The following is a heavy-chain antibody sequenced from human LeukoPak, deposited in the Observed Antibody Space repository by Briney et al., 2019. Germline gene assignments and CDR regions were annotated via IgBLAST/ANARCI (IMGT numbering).Heavy chain of an antibody. J-gene: IGHJ4*02. D-gene: IGHD3-10*01. CDR2: IYYRVST. Sequence: AETLSLTCTVSGGSISSSSYYWGWIRQPPGKGLEWIGSIYYRVSTYYNPSLKSRVTISVDTSKNQFSLKLSSVTAADTAVYYCARQGRAYFDYWGQGTLVTLSS. CDR1: GGSISSSSYY. V-gene: IGHV4-39*01. CDR3: ARQGRAYFDY.